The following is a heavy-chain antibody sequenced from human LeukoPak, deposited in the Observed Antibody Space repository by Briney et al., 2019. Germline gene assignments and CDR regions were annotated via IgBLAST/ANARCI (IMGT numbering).Heavy chain of an antibody. CDR3: AKPAKTDYADY. D-gene: IGHD1-14*01. CDR2: ISGSGGNT. V-gene: IGHV3-23*01. CDR1: GFAFSSYG. Sequence: GGSLRLSCAASGFAFSSYGMNWVRQAPGKGLEWVSAISGSGGNTYYADSVKGRFTISRDNSKNTLYLQMNSLRAEDTALYYCAKPAKTDYADYWGQGTLVTVSS. J-gene: IGHJ4*02.